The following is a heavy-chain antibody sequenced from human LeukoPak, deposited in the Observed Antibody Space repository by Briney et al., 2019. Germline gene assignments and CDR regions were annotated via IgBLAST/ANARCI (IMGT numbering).Heavy chain of an antibody. CDR2: INHSGST. CDR3: ASSKSDYYYDSSGLLGGYFDY. D-gene: IGHD3-22*01. J-gene: IGHJ4*02. CDR1: GGSFSGYY. V-gene: IGHV4-34*01. Sequence: PSETLSLTCAVYGGSFSGYYWSWIRQPPGKGLEWIGEINHSGSTNYNPSLKSQVTISVDTSKNQFSLKLSSVTAADTAVYYCASSKSDYYYDSSGLLGGYFDYWGQGTLVTVSS.